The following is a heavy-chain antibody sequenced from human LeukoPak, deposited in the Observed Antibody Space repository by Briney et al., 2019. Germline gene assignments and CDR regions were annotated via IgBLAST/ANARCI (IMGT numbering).Heavy chain of an antibody. Sequence: GGSLRLSCAASGFTFSSYWMHWVRQAPGKGLVRVSRINTDGSSTSYADSVKGRFTISRDNAKNTLYLQMNSLRAEDTAVYYCARDTYDISGYYYGPFDYWGQGTLVTVSS. V-gene: IGHV3-74*01. D-gene: IGHD3-22*01. CDR2: INTDGSST. J-gene: IGHJ4*02. CDR1: GFTFSSYW. CDR3: ARDTYDISGYYYGPFDY.